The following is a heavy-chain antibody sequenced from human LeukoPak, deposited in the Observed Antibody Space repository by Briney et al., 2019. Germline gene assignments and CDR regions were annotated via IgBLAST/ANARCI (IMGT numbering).Heavy chain of an antibody. J-gene: IGHJ3*02. D-gene: IGHD4-17*01. V-gene: IGHV5-51*01. CDR1: GYSFTSYW. Sequence: GESLKISCKGSGYSFTSYWIGWVRQMPGKGLEWMGIIYPGDSDTRYSPSFQGQVTISADKSISTAYLQWSSLKASDTAMYYCARRWNSYGTTSEAFDIWGQGTMVTVSS. CDR2: IYPGDSDT. CDR3: ARRWNSYGTTSEAFDI.